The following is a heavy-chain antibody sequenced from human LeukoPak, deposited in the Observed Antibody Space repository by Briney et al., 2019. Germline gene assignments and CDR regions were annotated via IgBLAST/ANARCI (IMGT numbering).Heavy chain of an antibody. CDR1: GGTFSSYA. Sequence: GASVKVSCKASGGTFSSYAISWVRQAPGQGLGWMGGIIPIFGTANYAQKFQGRVTITADESTSTAYMELSSLRSEDTAVYYCASGDTAMVQGFDYWGQGTLVTVSS. J-gene: IGHJ4*02. CDR2: IIPIFGTA. D-gene: IGHD5-18*01. CDR3: ASGDTAMVQGFDY. V-gene: IGHV1-69*13.